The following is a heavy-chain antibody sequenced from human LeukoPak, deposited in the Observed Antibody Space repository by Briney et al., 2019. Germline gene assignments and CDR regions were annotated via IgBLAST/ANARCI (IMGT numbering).Heavy chain of an antibody. CDR3: AREYYYDSSGYLYYYGMDV. V-gene: IGHV1-8*01. CDR2: MNPNSGNT. CDR1: GYTFTSYD. Sequence: GASVKVSCKASGYTFTSYDINWVRQATGQRLEWMGWMNPNSGNTGYAQKFQGRVTMTRNTSISTAYMELSSLRSEDTAVYYCAREYYYDSSGYLYYYGMDVWGQGTTVTVSS. D-gene: IGHD3-22*01. J-gene: IGHJ6*02.